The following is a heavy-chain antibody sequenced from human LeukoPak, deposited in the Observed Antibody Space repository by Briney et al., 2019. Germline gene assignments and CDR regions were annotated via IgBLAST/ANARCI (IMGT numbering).Heavy chain of an antibody. D-gene: IGHD1-1*01. V-gene: IGHV3-23*01. Sequence: GGSLRLSCAASGFTFSSYAMSWVRKAPGKGLEWVSAISGGGGATYYADSVKGRFTISRDNSKHTLYLEMNSLRAEDTAVYYCAKDRRGNAPRGAFDFWGQGTMVTVSS. J-gene: IGHJ3*01. CDR1: GFTFSSYA. CDR3: AKDRRGNAPRGAFDF. CDR2: ISGGGGAT.